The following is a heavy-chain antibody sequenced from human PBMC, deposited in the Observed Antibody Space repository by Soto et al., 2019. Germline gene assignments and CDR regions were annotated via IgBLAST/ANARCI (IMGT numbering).Heavy chain of an antibody. Sequence: QVQLVESGGGVVQPGRSLRLSCAASGFTFSSYGMHWVRQAPGKGLEWVAVISYDGSNKYYADSVKGRFTISRDNSKNTLYLQMNSLRAEDTAVYYCAKVEYDYGGQGAFDYWGQGTLVTVSS. V-gene: IGHV3-30*18. CDR2: ISYDGSNK. J-gene: IGHJ4*02. D-gene: IGHD4-17*01. CDR1: GFTFSSYG. CDR3: AKVEYDYGGQGAFDY.